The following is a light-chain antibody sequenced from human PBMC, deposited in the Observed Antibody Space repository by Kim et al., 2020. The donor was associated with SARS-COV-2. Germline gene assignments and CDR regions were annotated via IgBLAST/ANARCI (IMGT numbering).Light chain of an antibody. V-gene: IGLV3-19*01. J-gene: IGLJ2*01. CDR3: NSRDSSENVL. CDR2: GRN. CDR1: SLTRDY. Sequence: SSELTQDPAVSVALGQTVKITCQGDSLTRDYARWYQQKPGQAPVLVIYGRNNRPSGIPDRLSGSTSGNTASLIITGAQAEDETDYYCNSRDSSENVLFGGGTKLTVL.